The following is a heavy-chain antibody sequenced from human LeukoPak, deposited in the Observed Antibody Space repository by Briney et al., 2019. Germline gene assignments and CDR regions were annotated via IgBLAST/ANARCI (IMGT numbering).Heavy chain of an antibody. V-gene: IGHV4-4*07. Sequence: SETLSLTCTVSGGSISSYYWSWIRPPAGKGLEWIGRIYTSGSTNYNPSLKSRVTISVDKSKSQFSLKLSSVTAADTAVYYCARSLLTRFDPWGQGTLVTVPS. J-gene: IGHJ5*02. CDR3: ARSLLTRFDP. CDR2: IYTSGST. CDR1: GGSISSYY.